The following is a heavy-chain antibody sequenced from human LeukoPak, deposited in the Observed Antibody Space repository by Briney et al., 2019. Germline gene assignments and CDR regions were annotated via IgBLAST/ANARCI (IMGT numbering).Heavy chain of an antibody. CDR1: GFSFSSFW. CDR2: IKSDASSS. CDR3: ARGYGDWFDP. V-gene: IGHV3-74*01. Sequence: GGSLRLSCAASGFSFSSFWMHWVRQAPGKGLVWVSRIKSDASSSYYADSVKGRFSISGDNTNNTLYLQMNSLRAEDTAVYYCARGYGDWFDPWGQGTLVTVSS. D-gene: IGHD3-10*01. J-gene: IGHJ5*02.